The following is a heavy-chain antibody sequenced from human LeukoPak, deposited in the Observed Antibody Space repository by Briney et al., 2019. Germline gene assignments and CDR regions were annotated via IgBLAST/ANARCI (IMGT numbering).Heavy chain of an antibody. CDR1: GFTFSSYS. D-gene: IGHD5-18*01. CDR3: VRARYSADSYYFDY. V-gene: IGHV3-21*04. Sequence: GGSLRLSCAASGFTFSSYSMNWVRQAPGKGLEWVSSISSSSNYIYYADSVKGRFTISRDNARNSLYLQMNSLRAEDTAVYYCVRARYSADSYYFDYWGQGTLVTVSS. CDR2: ISSSSNYI. J-gene: IGHJ4*02.